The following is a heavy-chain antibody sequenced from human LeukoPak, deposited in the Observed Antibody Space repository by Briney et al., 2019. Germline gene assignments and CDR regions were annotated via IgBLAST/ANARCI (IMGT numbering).Heavy chain of an antibody. CDR3: ARVKSGYYYGGPEEFDY. CDR1: GFTFSSYS. Sequence: PGGSLRLSCAASGFTFSSYSMNWVRQAPGKGLEWVSSISSSSSYIYYADSVKGRFTISRDNAKNSLYLQMNSLRAEDTAVYYCARVKSGYYYGGPEEFDYWGQGTLVTVSS. D-gene: IGHD3-22*01. CDR2: ISSSSSYI. J-gene: IGHJ4*02. V-gene: IGHV3-21*01.